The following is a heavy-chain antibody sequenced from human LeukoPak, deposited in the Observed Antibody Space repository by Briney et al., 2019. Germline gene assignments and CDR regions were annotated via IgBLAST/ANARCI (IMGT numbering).Heavy chain of an antibody. J-gene: IGHJ2*01. CDR3: ARKGSYSSSWWDRQNWYFDL. CDR1: GFTFSSYA. D-gene: IGHD6-13*01. Sequence: PGGSLRLSCAASGFTFSSYAMSWVRQAPGKGLEWVSAISGSGGSTYYADSVKGRFTISRDNSKNTLYLQMNSLRAEDTAVYYCARKGSYSSSWWDRQNWYFDLWGRGTLVTVSS. CDR2: ISGSGGST. V-gene: IGHV3-23*01.